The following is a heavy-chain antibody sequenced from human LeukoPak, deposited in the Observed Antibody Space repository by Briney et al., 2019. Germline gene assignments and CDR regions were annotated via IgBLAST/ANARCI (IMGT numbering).Heavy chain of an antibody. CDR1: GYTFTGYH. CDR2: INPNSGGT. D-gene: IGHD3-22*01. CDR3: ARDAEFTTRDYYDSSGYYGY. J-gene: IGHJ4*02. Sequence: ASVKVSCKASGYTFTGYHMHWVRQAPGQGLEWMGWINPNSGGTNYAQKFQGRVTMTRDTSISTAYMELSRLRSDDTAVYYCARDAEFTTRDYYDSSGYYGYWGQGTLVTVSS. V-gene: IGHV1-2*02.